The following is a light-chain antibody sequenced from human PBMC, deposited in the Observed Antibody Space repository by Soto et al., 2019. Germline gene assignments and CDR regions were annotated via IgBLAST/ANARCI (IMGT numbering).Light chain of an antibody. J-gene: IGKJ4*01. CDR1: QSVSSY. CDR3: QQRTNWPLT. V-gene: IGKV3-11*01. Sequence: EILLTQSPDTLSLSPGERATISRRASQSVSSYLAWYQQKPGQAPKLLIYDASNMATGIPARFSGSGSGTDFTLTISSLEPEDFAVYYCQQRTNWPLTFGGGTKVEI. CDR2: DAS.